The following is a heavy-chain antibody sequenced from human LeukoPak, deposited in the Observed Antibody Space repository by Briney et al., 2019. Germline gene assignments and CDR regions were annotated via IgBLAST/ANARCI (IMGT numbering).Heavy chain of an antibody. J-gene: IGHJ4*02. CDR2: IYHSGST. Sequence: SETLSLTCAVSGYSISSGFYWGCIRQPPGKGLEWIGSIYHSGSTYYNPSLKSRVTISVDTSKSQFSLKLSSVTAADTAVYYCARHGHDFTLDYWGQGTLVTVSS. CDR3: ARHGHDFTLDY. CDR1: GYSISSGFY. D-gene: IGHD3-3*01. V-gene: IGHV4-38-2*01.